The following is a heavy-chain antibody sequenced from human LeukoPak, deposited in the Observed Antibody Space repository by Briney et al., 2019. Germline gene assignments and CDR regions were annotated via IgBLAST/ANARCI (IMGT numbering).Heavy chain of an antibody. V-gene: IGHV3-23*01. Sequence: GGSLRLSCAASGYTFSNYAMSWVRQAPGKGLEWVSGISGSDYTTYNADSVKGRFFISRDNSKKLLFLRMNSLRAEDTAVYYCATHFCASVTCYIDYWGRGTLVTVS. J-gene: IGHJ4*02. CDR2: ISGSDYTT. D-gene: IGHD3-3*02. CDR3: ATHFCASVTCYIDY. CDR1: GYTFSNYA.